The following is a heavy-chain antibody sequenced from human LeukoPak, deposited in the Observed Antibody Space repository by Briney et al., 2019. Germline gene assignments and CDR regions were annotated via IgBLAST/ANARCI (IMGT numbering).Heavy chain of an antibody. Sequence: ASVKVSCKASGGTFSSYAVSWVRQAPGQGLEWMGGIIPIFGTANYAQKFQGRVTITTDESTSTAYMELSSLRSEDTAVYYCARGPDTAMGTFDYWGQGTLVTVSS. V-gene: IGHV1-69*05. CDR3: ARGPDTAMGTFDY. CDR2: IIPIFGTA. D-gene: IGHD5-18*01. CDR1: GGTFSSYA. J-gene: IGHJ4*02.